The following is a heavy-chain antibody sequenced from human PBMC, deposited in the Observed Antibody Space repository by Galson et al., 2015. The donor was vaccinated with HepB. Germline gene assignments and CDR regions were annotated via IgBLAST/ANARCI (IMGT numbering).Heavy chain of an antibody. Sequence: SLRLSCAASGFTFSRYGMHWVRQAPGKGLEWVALISYDGSNESYADSVKGRFTISRDNSKNTLYLRMNSLRAEDTAVYYCSKDIVEFYNYGMDVWGQGTTVTVSS. CDR1: GFTFSRYG. J-gene: IGHJ6*02. CDR2: ISYDGSNE. D-gene: IGHD2-15*01. CDR3: SKDIVEFYNYGMDV. V-gene: IGHV3-30*18.